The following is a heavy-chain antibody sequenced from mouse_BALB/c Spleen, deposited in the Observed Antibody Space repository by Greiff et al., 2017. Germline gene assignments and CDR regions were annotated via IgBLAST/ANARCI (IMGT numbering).Heavy chain of an antibody. Sequence: EVKLQESGPGLVKPSQSLSLTCTVTGYSITSDYAWNWIRQFPGNKLEWMGYISYSGSTSYNPSLKSRISITRDTSKNQFFLQLNSVTTEDTATYYCARGDYGSRYWYFDVWGAGTTVTVSS. CDR1: GYSITSDYA. J-gene: IGHJ1*01. CDR2: ISYSGST. D-gene: IGHD1-1*01. V-gene: IGHV3-2*02. CDR3: ARGDYGSRYWYFDV.